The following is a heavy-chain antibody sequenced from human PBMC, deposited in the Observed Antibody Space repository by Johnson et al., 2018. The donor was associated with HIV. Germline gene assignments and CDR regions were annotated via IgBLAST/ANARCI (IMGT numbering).Heavy chain of an antibody. CDR2: ISSDGSTI. Sequence: QVQLVESGGGLVKPGGSLRLSCAASGFSLGDYYMSWIRQAPGKGLEWISYISSDGSTIDYADSVKGRFTISRDDSQNTAYLQMNRLKTEDTAVYYCTKLVGYCSGGGCYTPGDIWGQGTMVTVSS. V-gene: IGHV3-11*01. CDR1: GFSLGDYY. J-gene: IGHJ3*02. CDR3: TKLVGYCSGGGCYTPGDI. D-gene: IGHD2-15*01.